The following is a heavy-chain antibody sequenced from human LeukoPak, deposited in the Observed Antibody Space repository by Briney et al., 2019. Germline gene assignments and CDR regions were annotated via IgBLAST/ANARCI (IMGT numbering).Heavy chain of an antibody. CDR1: GFTFGDYP. Sequence: GGSLRLSCAASGFTFGDYPMHWIRQTPGQGLEWVSLISPDGGRSFQADSVRGRFTISRDNSKNSLYLQMNSLRSEDTALYYCAKDMGGSGRNWASNWSDPWGQGTLVTVSS. CDR2: ISPDGGRS. J-gene: IGHJ5*02. D-gene: IGHD1-26*01. V-gene: IGHV3-43*02. CDR3: AKDMGGSGRNWASNWSDP.